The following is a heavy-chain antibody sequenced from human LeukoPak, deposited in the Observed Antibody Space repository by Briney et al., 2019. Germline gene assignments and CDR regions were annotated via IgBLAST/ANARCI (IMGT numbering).Heavy chain of an antibody. D-gene: IGHD3-9*01. CDR1: GYTFTSYA. V-gene: IGHV7-4-1*02. J-gene: IGHJ4*02. CDR2: INTNTGNP. CDR3: ARGWDDVLRYFDLRLPIIRPYFDY. Sequence: ASVKVSRKASGYTFTSYAMNWVRQAPGQGLEWMGWINTNTGNPTYAQGFTGRFVFSLDTSVSTAYLQISSLKAEDTAVYYCARGWDDVLRYFDLRLPIIRPYFDYWGQGTLVTVSP.